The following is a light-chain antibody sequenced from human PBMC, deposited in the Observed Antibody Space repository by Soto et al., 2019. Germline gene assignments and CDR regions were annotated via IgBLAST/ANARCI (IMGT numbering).Light chain of an antibody. CDR1: QSISNW. V-gene: IGKV1-5*01. Sequence: DIQMTQSPSTLSASVGDRVTITCRASQSISNWLAWYQQKPGKAPKLLIYDASSLESGVPSRFSGSGSGTEFTLTISSLQPDDFATYYCQQYNSYPWTFGQRTKVEVK. J-gene: IGKJ1*01. CDR3: QQYNSYPWT. CDR2: DAS.